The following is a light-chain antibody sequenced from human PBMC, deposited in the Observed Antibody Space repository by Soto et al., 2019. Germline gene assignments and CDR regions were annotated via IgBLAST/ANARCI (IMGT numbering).Light chain of an antibody. CDR2: GAS. CDR1: QSVRSSF. Sequence: IVLTQSPGTLSLSPGERVTLSCRASQSVRSSFLAWYQQKPGQAPRLLIYGASSRATGIPDRFSGSGSGTDFTLTISRLESEDFAVYYCQQSARSYTFGRGTKLDIK. J-gene: IGKJ2*01. V-gene: IGKV3-20*01. CDR3: QQSARSYT.